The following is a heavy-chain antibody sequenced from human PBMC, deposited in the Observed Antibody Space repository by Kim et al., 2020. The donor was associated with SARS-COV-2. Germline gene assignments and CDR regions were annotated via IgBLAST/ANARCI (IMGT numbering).Heavy chain of an antibody. D-gene: IGHD1-26*01. Sequence: SVKGRFTISRDNSKNTLYLQMNSRRAEDTAVYYCARVGAGLGGGVGAFDIWGKGTMVTVSS. CDR3: ARVGAGLGGGVGAFDI. V-gene: IGHV3-30*07. J-gene: IGHJ3*02.